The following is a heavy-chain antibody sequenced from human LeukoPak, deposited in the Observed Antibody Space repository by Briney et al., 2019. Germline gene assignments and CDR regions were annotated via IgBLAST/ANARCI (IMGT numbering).Heavy chain of an antibody. CDR1: GFIFSSYS. CDR2: ISSSSTII. CDR3: ARAGRDYYYGMDV. V-gene: IGHV3-48*04. Sequence: GGSLRLSCAASGFIFSSYSMNWVRQAPGKGLEWVSYISSSSTIIYYADSVKGRFTISRDNAKNSLFLQMNSLRAEDTGVYYCARAGRDYYYGMDVWGQGTTVTVSS. J-gene: IGHJ6*02.